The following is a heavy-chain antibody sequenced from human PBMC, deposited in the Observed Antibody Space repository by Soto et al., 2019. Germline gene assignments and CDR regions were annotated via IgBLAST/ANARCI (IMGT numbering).Heavy chain of an antibody. V-gene: IGHV1-2*02. J-gene: IGHJ4*02. CDR2: INPKSGGT. D-gene: IGHD1-26*01. CDR3: ARDLAKGGGSAGFDY. CDR1: GYTFTVYY. Sequence: GASVKVSCKASGYTFTVYYMQWVRQAPGQGLEWMGWINPKSGGTMYPQKFQGRVTMTWDTSISTAYTALTRLRSDDTAVYYCARDLAKGGGSAGFDYWGQGTLVTVS.